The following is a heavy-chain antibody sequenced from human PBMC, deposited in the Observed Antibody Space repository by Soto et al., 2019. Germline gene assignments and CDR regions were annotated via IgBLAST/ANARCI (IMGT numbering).Heavy chain of an antibody. CDR3: ARDLAIFGVAKSFDY. CDR2: IWYDGSNK. V-gene: IGHV3-33*01. J-gene: IGHJ4*02. D-gene: IGHD3-3*01. Sequence: QVQLVESGGGVVQPGRSLRLSCAASGFTFSSYGMHWVRQAPGKGLEWVAVIWYDGSNKYYADSVKGRFTISRDNSKNTLYLQMNSLRAEDTAVYYCARDLAIFGVAKSFDYWGQGTLVTVSS. CDR1: GFTFSSYG.